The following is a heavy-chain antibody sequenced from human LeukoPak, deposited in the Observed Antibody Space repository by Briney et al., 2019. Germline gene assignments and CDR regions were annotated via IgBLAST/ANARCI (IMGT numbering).Heavy chain of an antibody. CDR2: IYGSGAGI. Sequence: PGGSLRLSCVGFGFTFGTYAMNWVRQAPGKGLEWLAGIYGSGAGIYYADSVRGRFTISRDNSKNTLYLQMNSLRADDTAIYYCAKDREPDGRWNFDFWGQGTLVTVS. V-gene: IGHV3-23*01. D-gene: IGHD1-1*01. J-gene: IGHJ4*02. CDR1: GFTFGTYA. CDR3: AKDREPDGRWNFDF.